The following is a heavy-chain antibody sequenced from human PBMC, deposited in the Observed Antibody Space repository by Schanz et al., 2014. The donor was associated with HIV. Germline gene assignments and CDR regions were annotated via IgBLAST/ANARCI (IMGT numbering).Heavy chain of an antibody. CDR1: GFAFNNYA. Sequence: EVQLLESGGDLVQPGGSLRLSCAASGFAFNNYAMTWVRQAPGKGLEWVSSISESGGRTYYADSVNGRFTISRDNSKNTLYLQMTTLRIDDTAVYYCAKPEYDSRGSSQSHFDYWGQGTLVTVSS. CDR3: AKPEYDSRGSSQSHFDY. CDR2: ISESGGRT. V-gene: IGHV3-23*01. J-gene: IGHJ4*02. D-gene: IGHD3-22*01.